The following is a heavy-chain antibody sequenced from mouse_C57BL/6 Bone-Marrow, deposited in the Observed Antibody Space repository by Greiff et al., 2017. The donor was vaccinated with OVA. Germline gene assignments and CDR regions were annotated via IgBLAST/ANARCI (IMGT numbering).Heavy chain of an antibody. V-gene: IGHV1-69*01. J-gene: IGHJ4*01. CDR3: ARDEGTMDY. CDR2: IDPSDSFT. CDR1: GYTFTSYW. Sequence: QVQLQQPGAELVMPGASVKLSCKASGYTFTSYWMHWVKQRPGQGLEWIGEIDPSDSFTNYNQQFKGKSTLTVDKSSSTAYMQLSSLTSEDSAVYYCARDEGTMDYWGQGTSVTVSS.